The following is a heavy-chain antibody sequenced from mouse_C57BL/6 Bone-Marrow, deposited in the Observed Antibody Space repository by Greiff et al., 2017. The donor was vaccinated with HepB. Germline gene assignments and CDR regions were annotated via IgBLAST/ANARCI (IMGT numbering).Heavy chain of an antibody. V-gene: IGHV5-9-1*02. Sequence: EVHLVESGEGLVKPGGSLKLSCAASGFTFSSYAMSWVRQTPEKWLEWVAYISSGGDYIYYADTVKGRFTISRDNARNTLYLQMSSLKSEDTAMYYCTREYGNYFYAMDYWGQGTSVTVSS. CDR1: GFTFSSYA. CDR2: ISSGGDYI. J-gene: IGHJ4*01. D-gene: IGHD2-1*01. CDR3: TREYGNYFYAMDY.